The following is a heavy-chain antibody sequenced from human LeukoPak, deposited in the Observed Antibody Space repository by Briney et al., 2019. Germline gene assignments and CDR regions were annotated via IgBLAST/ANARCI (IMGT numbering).Heavy chain of an antibody. J-gene: IGHJ6*02. D-gene: IGHD6-19*01. Sequence: GGSLRLSCTASGFTFTTYAMSWVRQAPGKGLEWVSTVSDSGGTTYYADSVKGRFTISRDNSRNTLYLRMNSLRAEGTAVYYCARDSPQDLPRSGWYPGSGYGMDVWGQGTTVTVSS. CDR2: VSDSGGTT. V-gene: IGHV3-23*01. CDR1: GFTFTTYA. CDR3: ARDSPQDLPRSGWYPGSGYGMDV.